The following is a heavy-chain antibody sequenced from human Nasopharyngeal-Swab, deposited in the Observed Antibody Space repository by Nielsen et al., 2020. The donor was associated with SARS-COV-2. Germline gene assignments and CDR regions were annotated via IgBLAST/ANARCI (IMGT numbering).Heavy chain of an antibody. V-gene: IGHV3-53*01. J-gene: IGHJ3*01. CDR3: ASPVFGVVSDAFDL. CDR1: GIFVSGNY. CDR2: VYAGGST. D-gene: IGHD3-3*01. Sequence: GESLKISCAASGIFVSGNYMNWVRQAPGMGLEWVSVVYAGGSTFYADSVKGRFTISRDNSKNKLYLQMNNLRPEDTAMYYCASPVFGVVSDAFDLWGQGTMVTASS.